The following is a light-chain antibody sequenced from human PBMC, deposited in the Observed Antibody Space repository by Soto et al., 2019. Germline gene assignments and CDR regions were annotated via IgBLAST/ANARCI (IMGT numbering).Light chain of an antibody. CDR2: DVS. J-gene: IGLJ1*01. CDR3: SSYFSSNTHV. Sequence: QSALTQPASVSGSPGQSITISCTGTSSDVGGYNYVSWYQQHPGKAPKLMIYDVSNRPSGVSNRFSGSKSGTTASLTISGRQTEDEADYYCSSYFSSNTHVFGTGTKLTVL. CDR1: SSDVGGYNY. V-gene: IGLV2-14*03.